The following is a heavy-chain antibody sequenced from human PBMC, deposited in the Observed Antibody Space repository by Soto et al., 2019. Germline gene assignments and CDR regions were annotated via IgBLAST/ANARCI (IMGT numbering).Heavy chain of an antibody. CDR3: ARGGKLGGDLDV. V-gene: IGHV1-69*08. D-gene: IGHD1-26*01. Sequence: QAQLVQSGAEVKKPGSSLKVSCKASGGTFGRYTISWVRQAPGQGLEWMGWIIPILETANYAQKFQGRVTITADTSTSTAYLDLSGLKSDDAGVYYCARGGKLGGDLDVWGKGTPVTVSS. J-gene: IGHJ6*04. CDR1: GGTFGRYT. CDR2: IIPILETA.